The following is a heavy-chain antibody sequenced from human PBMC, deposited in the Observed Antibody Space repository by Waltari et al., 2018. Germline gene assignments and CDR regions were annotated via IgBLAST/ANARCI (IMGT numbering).Heavy chain of an antibody. Sequence: QVQLVQSGAEVKKPGSSVKVSCKASGGTFSSYAISWVRQAPGQGLEWMGRIIPIFGTANYAQKFQVRVTITADKSTSTAYMELSSLRSEDTAVYYCARERAGRQWLVLGGFGDFDYWGQGTLVTVSS. J-gene: IGHJ4*02. CDR3: ARERAGRQWLVLGGFGDFDY. V-gene: IGHV1-69*08. CDR2: IIPIFGTA. D-gene: IGHD6-19*01. CDR1: GGTFSSYA.